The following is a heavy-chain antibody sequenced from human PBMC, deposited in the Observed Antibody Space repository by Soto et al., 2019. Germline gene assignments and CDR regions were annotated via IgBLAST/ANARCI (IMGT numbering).Heavy chain of an antibody. CDR1: GYTFISYG. Sequence: QVQLVQSGAEVKKPGASVKVSCKASGYTFISYGIAWVRQARGQGLEWMGWISTYNGNTHYAQKFQGRVTMTTDTSTSTTYMELKSLRSDDTAVYYCARLSAAVGGRFDPWGHGTLVTVSS. V-gene: IGHV1-18*01. CDR2: ISTYNGNT. CDR3: ARLSAAVGGRFDP. D-gene: IGHD6-13*01. J-gene: IGHJ5*02.